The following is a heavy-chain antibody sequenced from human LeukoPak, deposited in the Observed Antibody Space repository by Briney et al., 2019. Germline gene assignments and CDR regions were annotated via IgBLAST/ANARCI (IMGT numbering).Heavy chain of an antibody. Sequence: LSGGSLRLSCAASGFTFSSYAMSWVRQAPGKGLEWVSAISGSGGSTYYADSVKGRITISRDNSKNTLYLQMNSLRAEDTAVYYCAKDPSRSGASDYWGQGTLVTVSS. V-gene: IGHV3-23*01. D-gene: IGHD1-26*01. CDR2: ISGSGGST. CDR3: AKDPSRSGASDY. CDR1: GFTFSSYA. J-gene: IGHJ4*02.